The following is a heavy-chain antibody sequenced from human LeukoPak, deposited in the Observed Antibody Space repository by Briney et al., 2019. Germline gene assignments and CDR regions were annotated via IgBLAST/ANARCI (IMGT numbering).Heavy chain of an antibody. CDR1: GYTLTELS. Sequence: ASVKVSCKVSGYTLTELSMQWVRQAPGKGLEWMGGFDPEDGETIYAQKFQGRVTMTEDTSTDTAYMELSSLRSEDTAVYYCARAGLTDPRHGSGSGHDAFDIWGQGTMVTVSS. CDR3: ARAGLTDPRHGSGSGHDAFDI. V-gene: IGHV1-24*01. CDR2: FDPEDGET. D-gene: IGHD6-25*01. J-gene: IGHJ3*02.